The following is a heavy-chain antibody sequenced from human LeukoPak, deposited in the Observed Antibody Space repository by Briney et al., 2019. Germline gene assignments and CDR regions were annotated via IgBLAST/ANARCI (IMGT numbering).Heavy chain of an antibody. D-gene: IGHD1-7*01. J-gene: IGHJ4*02. Sequence: SETLSLTCTVSGGSISSSSYYWGWIRQHPGKGLEWIGYIFYSGYTYYNPSLKSRVTISVDTSKNQFSLRLSSVTAADTAVYYCARGFRNFSYYFDYWGQGTLVTLSS. V-gene: IGHV4-31*03. CDR3: ARGFRNFSYYFDY. CDR2: IFYSGYT. CDR1: GGSISSSSYY.